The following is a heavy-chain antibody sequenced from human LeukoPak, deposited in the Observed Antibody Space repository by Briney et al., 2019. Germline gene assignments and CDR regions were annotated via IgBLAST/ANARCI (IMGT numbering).Heavy chain of an antibody. J-gene: IGHJ4*02. Sequence: PSETLSLTCAVSGYSISSGYYWGWIRQPPGKGLEWIGSIYHSGSTYYNPSLKSRVTISVDTSKNQFSLKLSSVTAADTAVYYCARGKGDILTGYQSFDCWGQGTLVTVSS. CDR1: GYSISSGYY. D-gene: IGHD3-9*01. CDR2: IYHSGST. V-gene: IGHV4-38-2*01. CDR3: ARGKGDILTGYQSFDC.